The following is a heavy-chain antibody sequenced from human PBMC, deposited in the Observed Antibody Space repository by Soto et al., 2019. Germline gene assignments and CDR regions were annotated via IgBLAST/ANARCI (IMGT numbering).Heavy chain of an antibody. D-gene: IGHD6-13*01. V-gene: IGHV4-34*01. CDR1: GGSFSGYY. Sequence: QVQLQQWGAGLLKPSETLSLTCAVYGGSFSGYYWSWIRQPPGKGLEWIGEINHSGSTNYNPSLKSRVTISIDTSKNQFSLKLSSVTAADTAVYYCARRSIAAAGPFDYWGQGTLVTVSS. CDR3: ARRSIAAAGPFDY. J-gene: IGHJ4*02. CDR2: INHSGST.